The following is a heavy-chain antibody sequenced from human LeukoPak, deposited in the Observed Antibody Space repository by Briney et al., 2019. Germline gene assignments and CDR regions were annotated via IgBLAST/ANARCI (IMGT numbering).Heavy chain of an antibody. Sequence: SETLSLTCAVYGGSFSGYYWSWIRQPPGKGLEWIGEINHSGSTNYNPSLKSRFTISVDTSKNQFSLKLSSVTAADTAVYYCATIFGGSSRGFDYWGQGTLVTVSS. V-gene: IGHV4-34*01. CDR1: GGSFSGYY. D-gene: IGHD2-15*01. J-gene: IGHJ4*02. CDR3: ATIFGGSSRGFDY. CDR2: INHSGST.